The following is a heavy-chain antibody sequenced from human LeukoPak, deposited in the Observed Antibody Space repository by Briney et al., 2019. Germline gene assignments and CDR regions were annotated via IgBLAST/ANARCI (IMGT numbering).Heavy chain of an antibody. CDR1: GYTFTSYG. Sequence: ASVKVSFKASGYTFTSYGISWVRQAPGQGLEWMGWISAYNGNTNYAQKLQGRVTINTDTSTSTAYMELRSLRSDDTAVYYCARGWVPAAKGENWFDPWGQGTLVTVSS. CDR3: ARGWVPAAKGENWFDP. CDR2: ISAYNGNT. J-gene: IGHJ5*02. V-gene: IGHV1-18*04. D-gene: IGHD2-2*01.